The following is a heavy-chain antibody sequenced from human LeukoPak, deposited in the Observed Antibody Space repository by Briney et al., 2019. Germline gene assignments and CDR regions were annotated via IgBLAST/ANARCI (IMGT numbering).Heavy chain of an antibody. J-gene: IGHJ4*02. D-gene: IGHD6-19*01. Sequence: GGSLRLSCTASGFTFGDYAMSWVRQAPGKGLEWVGFIRSKAYGGTTEYAASVEGRFTISRDDSKSIAYLQMNSLKTEDTAVYYCTREYSSGWYYFDYWGQGTLVTVSS. V-gene: IGHV3-49*04. CDR2: IRSKAYGGTT. CDR1: GFTFGDYA. CDR3: TREYSSGWYYFDY.